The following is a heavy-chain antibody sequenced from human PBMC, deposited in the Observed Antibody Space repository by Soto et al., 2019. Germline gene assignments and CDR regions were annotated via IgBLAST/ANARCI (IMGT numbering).Heavy chain of an antibody. D-gene: IGHD1-26*01. CDR2: IIPIFGTA. J-gene: IGHJ2*01. V-gene: IGHV1-69*12. Sequence: QVQLVQSGAEVKKPGSSVKVSCKASGGTFSSYAISWVRQAPGQGLEWMGGIIPIFGTANYAQKFQGRVTITADESTSTAYMELSSLRSEDTAVYYCARDGTGEVGGIYWYFDLWGRGTLVTVSS. CDR3: ARDGTGEVGGIYWYFDL. CDR1: GGTFSSYA.